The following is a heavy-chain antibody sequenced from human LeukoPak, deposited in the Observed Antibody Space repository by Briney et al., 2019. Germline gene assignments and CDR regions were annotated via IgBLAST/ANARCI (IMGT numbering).Heavy chain of an antibody. J-gene: IGHJ4*02. V-gene: IGHV3-7*01. CDR3: ASDDR. Sequence: GGSLRLSCAASGFTFSGYWMSWVRQAPGRGLEWVANINQDGSEKYYVDSVKGRFTISRDNAKNSLYLQMNSLRGEDTAVYYCASDDRWGQGTLVTVSS. CDR2: INQDGSEK. CDR1: GFTFSGYW.